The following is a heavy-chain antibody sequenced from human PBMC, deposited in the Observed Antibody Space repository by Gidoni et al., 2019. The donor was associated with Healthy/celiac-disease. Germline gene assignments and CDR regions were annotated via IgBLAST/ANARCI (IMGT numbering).Heavy chain of an antibody. V-gene: IGHV3-48*02. CDR1: GFTFSSYS. J-gene: IGHJ4*02. CDR3: ARDGPPLHLYSNYDPFDY. CDR2: ISSSSSTI. D-gene: IGHD4-4*01. Sequence: EVQLVESGGGLVQPGGSLRLSCAASGFTFSSYSMNWVRQAPGKGLEWVSYISSSSSTIYYADSVKGRFTISRDNAKNSLYLQMNSLRDEDTAVYYCARDGPPLHLYSNYDPFDYWGQGTLVTVSX.